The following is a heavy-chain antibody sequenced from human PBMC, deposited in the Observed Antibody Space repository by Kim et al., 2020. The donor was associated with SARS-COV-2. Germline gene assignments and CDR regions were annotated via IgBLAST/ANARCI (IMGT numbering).Heavy chain of an antibody. D-gene: IGHD3-3*01. Sequence: SETLSLTCTVSGGSISSSSYYWGWFRQPPGKGLEWIGSIYYSGSTYYNPSLKSRVTISVDTSKNQFSLKLSSVTAADTAVYYCARMTYYDFWSGYYWNNLEGYYFDYWGQGTLVTVSS. CDR3: ARMTYYDFWSGYYWNNLEGYYFDY. J-gene: IGHJ4*02. CDR1: GGSISSSSYY. CDR2: IYYSGST. V-gene: IGHV4-39*01.